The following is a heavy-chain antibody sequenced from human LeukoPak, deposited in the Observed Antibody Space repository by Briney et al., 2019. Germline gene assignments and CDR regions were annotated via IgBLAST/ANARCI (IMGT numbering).Heavy chain of an antibody. D-gene: IGHD3-16*01. CDR3: ATDWGGWTT. Sequence: PGGSLRLSCAASGFTFSNYLIHWVRQAPGKGLVWVSRITGDGSNTPYADSVQGRFTISRDNAKNTAYLQMNSLRAEDTAVCYCATDWGGWTTWGQGTLVTVSS. V-gene: IGHV3-74*01. CDR1: GFTFSNYL. CDR2: ITGDGSNT. J-gene: IGHJ5*02.